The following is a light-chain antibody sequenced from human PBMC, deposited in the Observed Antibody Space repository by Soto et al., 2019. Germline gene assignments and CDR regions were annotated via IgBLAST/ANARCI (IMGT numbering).Light chain of an antibody. CDR3: SSYTSSNTLFV. CDR2: DVS. J-gene: IGLJ1*01. V-gene: IGLV2-14*03. CDR1: SSDVGGYNY. Sequence: QSALTQPASVSGSPGQSITISCTGTSSDVGGYNYVSWYQQHPGKAPKLMIYDVSNRPSGVSNHFSGSKSGNTASLTISGHQAEDEADYYCSSYTSSNTLFVFGTGTKLTVL.